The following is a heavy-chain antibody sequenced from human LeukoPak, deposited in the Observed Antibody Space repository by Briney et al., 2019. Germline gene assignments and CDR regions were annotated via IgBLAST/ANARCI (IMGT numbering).Heavy chain of an antibody. V-gene: IGHV4-59*08. CDR2: IYYSGST. D-gene: IGHD3-10*01. J-gene: IGHJ3*02. CDR1: GGYISSYC. CDR3: ARFGWFGEFSDI. Sequence: SETLSLTCTVSGGYISSYCWSWIRQPPGKGLEWIGYIYYSGSTNYNPSLKSRVTISVDTSKNQFSLKLSSVTAADTAVYYCARFGWFGEFSDIWGQGTMVTVSS.